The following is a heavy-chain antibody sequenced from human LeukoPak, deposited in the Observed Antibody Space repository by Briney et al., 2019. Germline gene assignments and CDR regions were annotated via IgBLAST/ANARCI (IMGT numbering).Heavy chain of an antibody. D-gene: IGHD6-13*01. Sequence: ASVKVSCKASGYTFTNYTINWVRQAPGQGLEWMGWINTNTGNPTYAQGFTGRFVFSLDTSVSTAYLQISSLKAEDTAMYYCARDQAADPNWFDPWGQGTLVTVSS. J-gene: IGHJ5*02. CDR3: ARDQAADPNWFDP. CDR1: GYTFTNYT. V-gene: IGHV7-4-1*02. CDR2: INTNTGNP.